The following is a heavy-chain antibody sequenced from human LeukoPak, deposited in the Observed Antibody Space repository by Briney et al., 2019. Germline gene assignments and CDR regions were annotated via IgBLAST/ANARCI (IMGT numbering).Heavy chain of an antibody. CDR3: ALRDIVVVPAAMGEYFQH. Sequence: GGSLRLSCAASGFTVSSNYMSWVRQAPGKGLEWVSVIYSGGSTYYADSVKGRFTISRDNSKNTLYLQMNSLRAEDTAVYYCALRDIVVVPAAMGEYFQHWGQGTLVTVSS. D-gene: IGHD2-2*01. CDR2: IYSGGST. J-gene: IGHJ1*01. CDR1: GFTVSSNY. V-gene: IGHV3-53*01.